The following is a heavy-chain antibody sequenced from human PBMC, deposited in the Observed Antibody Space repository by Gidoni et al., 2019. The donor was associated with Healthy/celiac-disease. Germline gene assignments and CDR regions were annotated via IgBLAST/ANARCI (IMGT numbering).Heavy chain of an antibody. D-gene: IGHD6-13*01. J-gene: IGHJ6*02. CDR2: INHSGST. V-gene: IGHV4-34*01. CDR3: ASAGIAAAGSGYYYYGMDV. CDR1: GGSFSGYY. Sequence: QVQLQQWGAGLLKPSEPLSLTCAVYGGSFSGYYWSWIRQPPGKGLEWIGEINHSGSTNYNPSLKSRVTISVDTSKNQFSLKLSSVTAADTAVYYCASAGIAAAGSGYYYYGMDVWGQGTTVTVSS.